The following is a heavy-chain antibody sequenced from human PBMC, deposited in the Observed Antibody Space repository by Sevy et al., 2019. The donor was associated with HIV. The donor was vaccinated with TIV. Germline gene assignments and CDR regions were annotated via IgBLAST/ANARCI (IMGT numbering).Heavy chain of an antibody. V-gene: IGHV3-30*02. D-gene: IGHD1-26*01. CDR2: IRYDGSNK. CDR1: GFTFSSYG. Sequence: GGSLRLSCAASGFTFSSYGMHWVRQAPGKGLEWVAFIRYDGSNKYYADSVKGRFTISRDNSKNTLYLQMNSLRAEDTAVYYCAKVFEVGATYYYYGMDVWGQGTTVTVSS. J-gene: IGHJ6*02. CDR3: AKVFEVGATYYYYGMDV.